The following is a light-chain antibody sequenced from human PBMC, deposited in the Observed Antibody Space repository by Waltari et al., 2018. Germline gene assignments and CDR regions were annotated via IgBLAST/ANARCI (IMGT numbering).Light chain of an antibody. Sequence: QAVVTQEPSLTVSPGGTDLLTCGPSNGAVTIGHYPYWFQQKPGQAPRTLIYDTSDKHSWTPARFSGFLLGGKAALTLSGAQPEDEADYYCLLFYNHLRVFGGGTKLTVL. V-gene: IGLV7-46*01. CDR2: DTS. J-gene: IGLJ2*01. CDR1: NGAVTIGHY. CDR3: LLFYNHLRV.